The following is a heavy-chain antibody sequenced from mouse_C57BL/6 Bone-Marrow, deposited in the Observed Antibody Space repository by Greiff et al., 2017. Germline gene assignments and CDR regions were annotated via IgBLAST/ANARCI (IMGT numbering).Heavy chain of an antibody. CDR2: IDPSDSYT. CDR1: GYTFTSYW. Sequence: QVQLQQPGAELVRPGTSVKLSCKASGYTFTSYWMHWVKQRPGQGLEWIGVIDPSDSYTNYNQKFKGKATLTVDTSSSTAYMQLSSLTSEDSAVYYGARSRAYYDYDGTGFAYWGQGTLVTVSA. D-gene: IGHD2-4*01. V-gene: IGHV1-59*01. J-gene: IGHJ3*01. CDR3: ARSRAYYDYDGTGFAY.